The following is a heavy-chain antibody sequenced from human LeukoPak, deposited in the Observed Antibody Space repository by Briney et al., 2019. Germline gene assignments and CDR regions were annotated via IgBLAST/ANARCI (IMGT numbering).Heavy chain of an antibody. D-gene: IGHD1-1*01. CDR2: IYHSGST. Sequence: SQTLSLTCAVSGGSISSGGYSWSWIRQPPGKGLEWIGYIYHSGSTYYNPSLKSRVTISVDRSKNQFSLKLSSVTAADTAVYYCARGNGDYNGYWGQGTLVTVSS. CDR1: GGSISSGGYS. CDR3: ARGNGDYNGY. V-gene: IGHV4-30-2*01. J-gene: IGHJ4*02.